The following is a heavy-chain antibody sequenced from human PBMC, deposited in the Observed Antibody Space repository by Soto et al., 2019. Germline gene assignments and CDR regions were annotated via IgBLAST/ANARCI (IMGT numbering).Heavy chain of an antibody. CDR1: GYTFTNYG. CDR2: ISAYNGNT. D-gene: IGHD1-26*01. CDR3: ARIVGADRRWFDP. J-gene: IGHJ5*02. Sequence: ASVKVSCKASGYTFTNYGLTLVRQAPGQGLEWMGWISAYNGNTNYAQNLQGRVTMTTDTSTSTAYMELRSLRSDDTAVYYCARIVGADRRWFDPWGQGTLVTVSS. V-gene: IGHV1-18*01.